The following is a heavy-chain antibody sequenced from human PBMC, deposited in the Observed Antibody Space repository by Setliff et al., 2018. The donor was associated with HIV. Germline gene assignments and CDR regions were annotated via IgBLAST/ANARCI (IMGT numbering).Heavy chain of an antibody. CDR1: GGSISSGGYY. V-gene: IGHV4-31*03. D-gene: IGHD3-9*01. CDR2: IYYSGST. J-gene: IGHJ4*02. Sequence: PSETLSLTCTVSGGSISSGGYYWSWLRQHTGKDLEWIGYIYYSGSTYYNPSLKSRVTISVDTSKNQLSLKLGSVTAPDTAIYYCARQTWEYYDTLTGYYRSPKNVDSWGQGTLVTVSA. CDR3: ARQTWEYYDTLTGYYRSPKNVDS.